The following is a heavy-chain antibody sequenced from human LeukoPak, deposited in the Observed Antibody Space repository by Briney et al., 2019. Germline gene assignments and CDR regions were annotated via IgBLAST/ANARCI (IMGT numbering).Heavy chain of an antibody. J-gene: IGHJ3*02. Sequence: GGSLRLSCAATGFTVSLYYMTWVRQAPGKGLEWVSVIYSGGPTYYADSVKGRFTISRDNSKNTVYLQMNSLRGGDTAVYFCARGWVVATGGFDMWGQGTMVTVSS. V-gene: IGHV3-53*01. CDR3: ARGWVVATGGFDM. CDR1: GFTVSLYY. D-gene: IGHD2-8*02. CDR2: IYSGGPT.